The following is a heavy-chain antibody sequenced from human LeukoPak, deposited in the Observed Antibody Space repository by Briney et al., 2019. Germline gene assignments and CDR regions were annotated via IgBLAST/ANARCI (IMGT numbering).Heavy chain of an antibody. CDR1: GGSISSYY. Sequence: PSETLSLTCTVSGGSISSYYWSWIRQPPGKGLEWIGYIFSSGSTNYKSSLKSRVTISVDTSKNQFSLKLSSVTAADTAVYYCARGGPAKVSRLDYWGQGTLVTVSS. D-gene: IGHD5/OR15-5a*01. J-gene: IGHJ4*02. V-gene: IGHV4-59*01. CDR2: IFSSGST. CDR3: ARGGPAKVSRLDY.